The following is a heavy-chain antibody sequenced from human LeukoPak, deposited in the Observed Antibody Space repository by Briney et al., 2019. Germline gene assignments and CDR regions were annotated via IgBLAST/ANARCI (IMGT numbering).Heavy chain of an antibody. CDR1: GFTFSSYA. J-gene: IGHJ4*02. CDR3: ARVRGGVFDY. Sequence: PGGSLRLSCAASGFTFSSYAMHWVRQAPGKGLEWVAVISYDGSNKYYADSVKGRFTISRDNSKNTLYLQTNSLRAEDTAVYYCARVRGGVFDYWGQGTLVTVSS. V-gene: IGHV3-30-3*01. CDR2: ISYDGSNK. D-gene: IGHD3-10*01.